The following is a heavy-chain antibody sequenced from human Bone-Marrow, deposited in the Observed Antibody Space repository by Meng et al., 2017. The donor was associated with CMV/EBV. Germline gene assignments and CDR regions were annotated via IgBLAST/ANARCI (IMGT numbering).Heavy chain of an antibody. CDR1: GSTFHGAW. D-gene: IGHD4/OR15-4a*01. CDR2: IKSETHGETA. J-gene: IGHJ4*02. V-gene: IGHV3-15*01. Sequence: CGASGSTFHGAWMTWVRQAPGLRLEWVGHIKSETHGETADYAAPVKGRFIISRDDSKNMLSLQMNSLKTEDTAIYYCVKHQYGALNYWGQGTLVTVSS. CDR3: VKHQYGALNY.